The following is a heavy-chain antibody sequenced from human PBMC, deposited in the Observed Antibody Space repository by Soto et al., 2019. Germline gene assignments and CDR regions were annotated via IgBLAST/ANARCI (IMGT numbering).Heavy chain of an antibody. V-gene: IGHV3-23*01. CDR1: GFTFSSYA. Sequence: GGSLRLSCAASGFTFSSYAMSWVRQAPGKGLEWVSAISGSGGSTYYADSVKGRFTISRDNSKNTLYLQMNSLRAEDTAVYYCAKDSDYDYIWGSPTGIDPWGQGTLVTVSS. J-gene: IGHJ5*02. CDR3: AKDSDYDYIWGSPTGIDP. CDR2: ISGSGGST. D-gene: IGHD3-16*01.